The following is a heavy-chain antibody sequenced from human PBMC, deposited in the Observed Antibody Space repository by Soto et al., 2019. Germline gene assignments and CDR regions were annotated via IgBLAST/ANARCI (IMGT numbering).Heavy chain of an antibody. CDR2: VYSTGGT. J-gene: IGHJ6*02. CDR1: GDSIGSFY. CDR3: ARDLSGTGLDI. Sequence: QVQLHESGPGLVKPSETLSLTCNVSGDSIGSFYWSWIRQSAEKGLEWIGRVYSTGGTAYNPALKGRVTISLDRSNNHVSLEMNSVTAADTAVYFCARDLSGTGLDIWGRGTRVTVSS. D-gene: IGHD1-26*01. V-gene: IGHV4-4*07.